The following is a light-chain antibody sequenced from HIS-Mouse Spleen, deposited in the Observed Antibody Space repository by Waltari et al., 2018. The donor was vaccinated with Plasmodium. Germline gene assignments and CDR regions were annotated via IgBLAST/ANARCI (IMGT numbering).Light chain of an antibody. J-gene: IGLJ3*02. CDR3: YSTDSSGNHRV. CDR1: ALPNNY. Sequence: SYELTQPPSVSVSPGLTARITCSGAALPNNYAYSYQQKSGQAPVLVIYEDSKRPSGIPERFSGSSSGTMATLTISGAQVEDEADYYCYSTDSSGNHRVFGGGTKLTVL. V-gene: IGLV3-10*01. CDR2: EDS.